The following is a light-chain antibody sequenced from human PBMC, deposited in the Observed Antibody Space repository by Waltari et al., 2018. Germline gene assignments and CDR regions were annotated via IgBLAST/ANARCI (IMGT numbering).Light chain of an antibody. J-gene: IGLJ3*02. Sequence: QSALTQPASVSGSPGQSITISCTGTSSAVGGYNYVPWYQQHPGKAPKLMIPDVSKRPSGVSNRFTGSKSDNTASLTISGLQAEDEADYYCSSYTSSSTWVFGGGTKLTVL. CDR1: SSAVGGYNY. CDR2: DVS. V-gene: IGLV2-14*01. CDR3: SSYTSSSTWV.